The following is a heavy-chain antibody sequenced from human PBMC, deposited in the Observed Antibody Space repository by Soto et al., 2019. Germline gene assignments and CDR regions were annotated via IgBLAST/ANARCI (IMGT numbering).Heavy chain of an antibody. CDR2: IRSKANSYAT. CDR1: GFTFSGSA. V-gene: IGHV3-73*01. J-gene: IGHJ6*02. CDR3: TRRQDQEWLLGTYYYYGMDV. D-gene: IGHD3-3*01. Sequence: GGSLRLSCAASGFTFSGSAMHWVRQASGKGLEWVGRIRSKANSYATAYAAPVKGRFTISRDDSKNTAYLQMNSLKTEDTAVYYCTRRQDQEWLLGTYYYYGMDVWGQGTTVTVSS.